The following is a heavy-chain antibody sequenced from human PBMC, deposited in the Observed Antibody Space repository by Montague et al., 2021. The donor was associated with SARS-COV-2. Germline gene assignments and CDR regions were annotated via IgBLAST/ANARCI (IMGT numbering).Heavy chain of an antibody. CDR1: GGSVSDYY. CDR3: ARGPRITMIVVVITDIWFDP. Sequence: SETLSLTCAVYGGSVSDYYWSWIRQPPGKGLEWIGEINHSGNTNYNPSLKSRVTTSVDTSKNQFSLKLTSVTAADTAVYYCARGPRITMIVVVITDIWFDPWGQGTLVTVSS. CDR2: INHSGNT. J-gene: IGHJ5*02. V-gene: IGHV4-34*01. D-gene: IGHD3-22*01.